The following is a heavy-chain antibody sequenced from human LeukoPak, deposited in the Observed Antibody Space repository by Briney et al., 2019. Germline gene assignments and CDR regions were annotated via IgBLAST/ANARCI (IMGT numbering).Heavy chain of an antibody. CDR2: INHSGST. J-gene: IGHJ1*01. V-gene: IGHV4-34*01. CDR3: ARGELVAAAGTLWYFQR. CDR1: GGSFSGYY. D-gene: IGHD6-13*01. Sequence: PSETLSLTCAGYGGSFSGYYWRWIRQPPGKGLEWIGEINHSGSTNYNPSLKSRVTISVDTSKNQFSLKLSSVTAADTAVYYCARGELVAAAGTLWYFQRCGQGTLVTVSS.